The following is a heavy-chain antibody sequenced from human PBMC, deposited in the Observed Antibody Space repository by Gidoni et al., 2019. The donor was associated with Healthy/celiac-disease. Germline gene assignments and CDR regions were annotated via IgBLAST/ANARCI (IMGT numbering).Heavy chain of an antibody. Sequence: QVQLQESGPGLVKLSQTLSLTCTGTGGPLSSGSYYWSWIRQPAGKGLEWIGRIYTSGSTNYNPSLKSRVTISVDTSKNQCSLKLSSVTAADTAVYYCARALGYCSGGSCYSPNWFDPWGQGTLVTVSS. V-gene: IGHV4-61*02. CDR3: ARALGYCSGGSCYSPNWFDP. CDR1: GGPLSSGSYY. J-gene: IGHJ5*02. CDR2: IYTSGST. D-gene: IGHD2-15*01.